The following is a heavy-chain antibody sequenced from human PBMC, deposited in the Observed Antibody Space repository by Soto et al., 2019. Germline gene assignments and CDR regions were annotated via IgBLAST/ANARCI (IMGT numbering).Heavy chain of an antibody. V-gene: IGHV4-59*08. D-gene: IGHD4-4*01. CDR1: GGSITSYY. Sequence: SETLSLTCTVSGGSITSYYWSWIRQPPGKGLEWVGYIYYSGSTNYNPSLKRRVTMSVDTSKNQFSLKLSSVTAADTAVYYCVRHRGTYSKSVYYYYYMDVWGKGTTVTVSS. CDR3: VRHRGTYSKSVYYYYYMDV. J-gene: IGHJ6*03. CDR2: IYYSGST.